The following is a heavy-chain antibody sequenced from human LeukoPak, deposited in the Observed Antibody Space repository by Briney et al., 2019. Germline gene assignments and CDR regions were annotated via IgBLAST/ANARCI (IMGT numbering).Heavy chain of an antibody. V-gene: IGHV3-21*01. CDR3: ARTANFAAGYYIDY. Sequence: GGSLRLSCAASGFTFSSYTMNWVRQAPGRGLEWVSSISGSSRHKYYADSVKGRFTISRDNAKNSLYLQMNSLRAEDTAVYYCARTANFAAGYYIDYWGQGTLVTVSS. CDR2: ISGSSRHK. D-gene: IGHD6-13*01. J-gene: IGHJ4*02. CDR1: GFTFSSYT.